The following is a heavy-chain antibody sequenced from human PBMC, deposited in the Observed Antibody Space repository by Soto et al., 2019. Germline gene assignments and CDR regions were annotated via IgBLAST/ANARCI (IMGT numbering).Heavy chain of an antibody. D-gene: IGHD6-13*01. CDR2: INAGNGNT. CDR3: ARAGYSTSWPGLLRTGAHGVELDY. J-gene: IGHJ4*02. V-gene: IGHV1-3*01. CDR1: GYTFTSYA. Sequence: GASVKVSCKASGYTFTSYAMHWVPQAPGQRLEWMGWINAGNGNTKYSQKFQGRVTITRYTSASTAYMELSSLRSEDTAGYYCARAGYSTSWPGLLRTGAHGVELDYWGQGTLVTVSS.